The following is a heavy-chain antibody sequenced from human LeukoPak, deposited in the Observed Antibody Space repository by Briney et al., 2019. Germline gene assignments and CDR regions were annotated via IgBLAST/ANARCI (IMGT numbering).Heavy chain of an antibody. CDR3: ARRTARIFGQPGGGWFDP. CDR1: GGSISSGGYY. J-gene: IGHJ5*02. D-gene: IGHD3-3*02. CDR2: ISYNGSP. Sequence: SETLSLTCTVSGGSISSGGYYGRWIRQHPGKGLEWIGYISYNGSPYYNPSLKSRFSISLDTAKNQFSLKLTSVTGADTAVYYCARRTARIFGQPGGGWFDPWGQGTLVTVSS. V-gene: IGHV4-31*03.